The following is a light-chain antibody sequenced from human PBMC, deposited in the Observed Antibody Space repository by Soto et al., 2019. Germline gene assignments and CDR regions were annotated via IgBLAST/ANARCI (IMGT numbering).Light chain of an antibody. CDR1: QAISSY. CDR3: QQVNSYPIT. V-gene: IGKV1-9*01. Sequence: DIQLTQSSSFLSASLGDRVTITCRASQAISSYLAWYQQKPGNVPKLLIYAASTLQSGVPSRFSGSGFGTQFTLTISSLQPEDFATYYCQQVNSYPITFGQGTRLEIK. CDR2: AAS. J-gene: IGKJ5*01.